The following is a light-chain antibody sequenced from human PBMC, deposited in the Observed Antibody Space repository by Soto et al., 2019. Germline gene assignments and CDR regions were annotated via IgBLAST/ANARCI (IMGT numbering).Light chain of an antibody. Sequence: DIQMTQSPSSLSASLGDRVTITCRASQGIGMYVAWYQQKPGKVPKLLIYAASTLQSGVPSRFSGRGSGTDFTLTISRLQPEDVATYYCQKYNSAPRTFGQGTRVEI. CDR1: QGIGMY. CDR3: QKYNSAPRT. CDR2: AAS. J-gene: IGKJ1*01. V-gene: IGKV1-27*01.